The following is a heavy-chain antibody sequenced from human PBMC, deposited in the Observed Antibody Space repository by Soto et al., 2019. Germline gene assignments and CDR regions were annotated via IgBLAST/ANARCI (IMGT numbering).Heavy chain of an antibody. Sequence: QITLNESGPTLVKPTQTLTLTCTFSGFSLSTRDVGVGWIRQPPGEALEWLGVVYWDDSKTYSPSLESRLTIAKDTSKTQVVLRMTKMDPGDTATYYCAHGRGGVASFWGQGTLVTVSS. CDR3: AHGRGGVASF. CDR2: VYWDDSK. D-gene: IGHD2-2*01. CDR1: GFSLSTRDVG. V-gene: IGHV2-5*02. J-gene: IGHJ4*02.